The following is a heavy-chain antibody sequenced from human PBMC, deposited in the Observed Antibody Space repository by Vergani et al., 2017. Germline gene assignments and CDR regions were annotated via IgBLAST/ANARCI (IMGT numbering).Heavy chain of an antibody. CDR2: ISSSSSYI. V-gene: IGHV3-21*01. CDR3: ARSGTYYDFWSGLPVFHTDYYFDY. J-gene: IGHJ4*02. CDR1: GFTFSSYS. Sequence: EVQLVESGGHLVQPGGSLRLSCAASGFTFSSYSMNWVRQAPGKGLEWVSSISSSSSYIYYADSVKGRFTISRDNAKNSLYLQMNSLRAEDTAVYYCARSGTYYDFWSGLPVFHTDYYFDYWGQGTLVTVSS. D-gene: IGHD3-3*01.